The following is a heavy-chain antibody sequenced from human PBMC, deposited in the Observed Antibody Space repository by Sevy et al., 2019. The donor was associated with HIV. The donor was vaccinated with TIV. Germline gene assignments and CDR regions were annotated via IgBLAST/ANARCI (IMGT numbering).Heavy chain of an antibody. V-gene: IGHV4-59*01. CDR1: GGSISGYY. Sequence: SETLSLTCTVSGGSISGYYWSWIRQPPGKGLEWIGYISYSGSTNYNPSLKSRVTISVDTSKNEFSLKLSSVTAADPAVYYCARSRVITGTFDYWGQGTLVTVSS. D-gene: IGHD1-20*01. J-gene: IGHJ4*02. CDR3: ARSRVITGTFDY. CDR2: ISYSGST.